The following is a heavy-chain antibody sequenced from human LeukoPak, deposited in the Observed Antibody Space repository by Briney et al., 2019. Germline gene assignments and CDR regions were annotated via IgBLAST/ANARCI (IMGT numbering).Heavy chain of an antibody. Sequence: KPGGSLRLSCVASGFTFSSYSMSWVRQAPGKGLEWVSYISSSSSTIYYADSVRGRFTISRDNAKNSLYLQMTSLRDEDTAVYYCPRGSYYYDSSGSYFDHWGQGTPVTVSS. D-gene: IGHD3-22*01. J-gene: IGHJ4*02. CDR1: GFTFSSYS. CDR2: ISSSSSTI. V-gene: IGHV3-48*02. CDR3: PRGSYYYDSSGSYFDH.